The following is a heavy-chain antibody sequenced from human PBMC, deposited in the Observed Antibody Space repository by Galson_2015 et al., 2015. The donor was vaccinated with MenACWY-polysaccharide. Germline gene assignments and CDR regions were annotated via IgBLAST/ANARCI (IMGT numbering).Heavy chain of an antibody. J-gene: IGHJ4*02. V-gene: IGHV3-30-3*01. D-gene: IGHD6-19*01. CDR2: ISYDGSNK. CDR3: ARDLRQWLVHEPDY. CDR1: GFTFSSYA. Sequence: SLRLSCAASGFTFSSYAMHWVRQAPGKGLEWVAVISYDGSNKYYADSVKGRFTISRDNSKNTLYLQMNSLRAEDTAVYYCARDLRQWLVHEPDYWGQGTLVTVSS.